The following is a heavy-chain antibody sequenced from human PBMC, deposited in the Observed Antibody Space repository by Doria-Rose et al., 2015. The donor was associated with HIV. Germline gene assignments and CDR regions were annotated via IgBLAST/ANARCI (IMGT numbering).Heavy chain of an antibody. CDR1: GVSLSSPGMG. CDR2: IFSDDER. V-gene: IGHV2-26*01. D-gene: IGHD6-13*01. CDR3: ARIKSSRWYHKYYFDF. Sequence: QESGPVLVKPTETLTLTCAVSGVSLSSPGMGVSWIRQPPGKALEWLANIFSDDERSYNTSLKSRLTIARCTSKSQVVLTMTDRDPVDTATYYCARIKSSRWYHKYYFDFWGQGTLVIVSA. J-gene: IGHJ4*02.